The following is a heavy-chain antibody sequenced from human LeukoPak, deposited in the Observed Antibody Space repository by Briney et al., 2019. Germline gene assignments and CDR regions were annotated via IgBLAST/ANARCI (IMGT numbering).Heavy chain of an antibody. D-gene: IGHD4-17*01. V-gene: IGHV1-2*02. CDR2: INPNRGDT. CDR1: GYTFTNYY. Sequence: ASVKVSCKASGYTFTNYYMHWVRQAPGHGLEWMGWINPNRGDTNYAQKFQGRVTMTRDTSVSTAFMELTRLTSDDTAVYYCTRDLLGFATTPLSDWGQGTLVTVSS. CDR3: TRDLLGFATTPLSD. J-gene: IGHJ4*02.